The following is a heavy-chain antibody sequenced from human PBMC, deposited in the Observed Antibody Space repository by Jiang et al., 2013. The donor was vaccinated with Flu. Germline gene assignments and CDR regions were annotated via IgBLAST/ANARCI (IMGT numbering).Heavy chain of an antibody. CDR1: GGSFSGYY. J-gene: IGHJ5*02. D-gene: IGHD3-10*01. Sequence: LLKPSETLSLTCAVYGGSFSGYYWSWIRQPPGKGLEWIGEINHSGSTNYNPSLKSRVTISVDTSKNQFSLKLSSVTAADTAVYYCARDRIRYYGSGRGWFDPWGQGTLVTVSS. CDR3: ARDRIRYYGSGRGWFDP. CDR2: INHSGST. V-gene: IGHV4-34*01.